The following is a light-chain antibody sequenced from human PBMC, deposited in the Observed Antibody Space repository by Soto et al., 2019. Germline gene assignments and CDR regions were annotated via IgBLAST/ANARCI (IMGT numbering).Light chain of an antibody. CDR2: EAS. J-gene: IGKJ1*01. CDR1: QTISSW. Sequence: DIQMTQSPSTLSGSVGDRVTITCRASQTISSWLAWYQQKPGKAPKLLIYEASRLESGVPSRISGSGSGTEFTLTISSLQPDDFATYYCQQYTSYPWPFGQGTKVDIK. V-gene: IGKV1-5*03. CDR3: QQYTSYPWP.